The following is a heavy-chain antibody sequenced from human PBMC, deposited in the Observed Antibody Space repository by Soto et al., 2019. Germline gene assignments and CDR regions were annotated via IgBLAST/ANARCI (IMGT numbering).Heavy chain of an antibody. V-gene: IGHV3-7*04. J-gene: IGHJ4*02. CDR3: ARDYYGTGSHLN. D-gene: IGHD3-10*01. CDR1: GFSFGNYW. CDR2: INQDGSVQ. Sequence: PGGSLRLSCAASGFSFGNYWMTWVRQAPGKGLEWVGNINQDGSVQHYVDSVKGRFTISRDNAKNSLYLQLHSLRVDDTAVYYCARDYYGTGSHLNWGQGALVTVSS.